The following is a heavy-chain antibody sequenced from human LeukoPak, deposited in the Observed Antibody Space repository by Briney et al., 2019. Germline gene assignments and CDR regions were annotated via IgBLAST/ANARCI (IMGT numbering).Heavy chain of an antibody. CDR2: IYYSGST. CDR3: ARDAKGRRGAFDI. Sequence: PSETLSLICSVWVGFIRFCNGRWIRKPPGKGLEWIGYIYYSGSTNYNPSLKSRVTISVDTSKNQFSLKLSSVTAADTAVYYCARDAKGRRGAFDIWGQGTMVTVSS. V-gene: IGHV4-59*12. CDR1: VGFIRFCN. J-gene: IGHJ3*02.